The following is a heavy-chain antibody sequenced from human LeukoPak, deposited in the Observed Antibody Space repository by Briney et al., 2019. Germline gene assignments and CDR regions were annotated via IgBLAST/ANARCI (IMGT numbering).Heavy chain of an antibody. CDR2: ISGSGGST. CDR1: GFTFSSYG. D-gene: IGHD4-17*01. J-gene: IGHJ4*02. Sequence: GGSLRLSCAASGFTFSSYGMSWVRQAPGKGLEWVSAISGSGGSTYYADSVKGRFTISRDNSKNTLYLQMNSLRAEDTAVYYCAKERVPYGDYYYYFDYWGQGTLVTVSS. CDR3: AKERVPYGDYYYYFDY. V-gene: IGHV3-23*01.